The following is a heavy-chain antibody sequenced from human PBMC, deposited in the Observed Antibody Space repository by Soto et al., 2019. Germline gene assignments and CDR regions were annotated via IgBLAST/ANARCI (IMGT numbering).Heavy chain of an antibody. CDR1: GFTFSSYS. V-gene: IGHV3-21*01. CDR3: ARGRFDFWSGYYSVDY. J-gene: IGHJ4*02. Sequence: GGSLRLSCAASGFTFSSYSMNWVRQAPGKGLEWVSSISSSSSYIYYADSVKGRFTISRDNAKNSLYLQMNSPRAEDTAVYYCARGRFDFWSGYYSVDYWGQGTLVTVSS. CDR2: ISSSSSYI. D-gene: IGHD3-3*01.